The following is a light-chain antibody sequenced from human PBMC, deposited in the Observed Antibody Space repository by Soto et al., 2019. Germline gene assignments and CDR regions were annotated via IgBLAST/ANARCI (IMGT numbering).Light chain of an antibody. CDR2: QPS. V-gene: IGKV1-5*03. Sequence: QMTQPPSTLSASLGDSVTITCRPSQRISKWLAWYQQTARKAPNVRICQPSWWHSGVGSRFSGCGSEAEFTHTITTLQPDDLATYYGRQYNTYPLTFGGRTKVDIK. J-gene: IGKJ4*01. CDR3: RQYNTYPLT. CDR1: QRISKW.